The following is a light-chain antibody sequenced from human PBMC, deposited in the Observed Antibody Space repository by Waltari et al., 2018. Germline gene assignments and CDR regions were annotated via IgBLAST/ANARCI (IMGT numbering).Light chain of an antibody. CDR3: SSYTTSSTLV. CDR1: NSDIGGYNF. V-gene: IGLV2-14*03. CDR2: DLN. Sequence: QSALTQPASVSGSPGQSITISCPGSNSDIGGYNFFSWYQQHPGKAPKLMIYDLNKRPSGVSNRFSASKSGKTASLTISGLQAEDEANYYCSSYTTSSTLVFGGGTKVTVL. J-gene: IGLJ2*01.